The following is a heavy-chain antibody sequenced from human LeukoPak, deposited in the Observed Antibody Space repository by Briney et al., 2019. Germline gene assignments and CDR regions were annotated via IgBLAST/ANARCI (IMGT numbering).Heavy chain of an antibody. D-gene: IGHD3-22*01. J-gene: IGHJ4*02. V-gene: IGHV4-59*01. CDR3: ARVTGYMIEDYFDY. CDR2: IYYSGYT. CDR1: GGSISSYY. Sequence: PSETLSLTCTVSGGSISSYYWSWIRQPPGKGLEWIGYIYYSGYTNYNPSLKSRVTISVDTSKNQFSLKLRSVTAADTAVYYCARVTGYMIEDYFDYWGQGTLVTVSS.